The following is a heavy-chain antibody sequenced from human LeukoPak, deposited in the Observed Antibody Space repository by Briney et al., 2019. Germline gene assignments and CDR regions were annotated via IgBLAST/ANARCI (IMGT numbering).Heavy chain of an antibody. Sequence: ASVKVSCKTSGYTFTSDGISWVRQAPGQGLEWMGWIGTYKGNTNYAQMFQGRVTMTTDTSASTAYMELKNLRSDDTAVYYCARTPGMVVVKTFYCMDVWGQGTTVTVSS. CDR2: IGTYKGNT. J-gene: IGHJ6*02. V-gene: IGHV1-18*01. CDR1: GYTFTSDG. D-gene: IGHD3-22*01. CDR3: ARTPGMVVVKTFYCMDV.